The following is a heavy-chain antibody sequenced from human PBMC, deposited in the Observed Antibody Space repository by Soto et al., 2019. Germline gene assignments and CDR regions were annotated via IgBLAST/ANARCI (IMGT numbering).Heavy chain of an antibody. CDR2: ISAYNGNT. Sequence: QVQLVQSGAEVKKPGASVKVSCKASGYTFTSYGISWVRQAPGQGLEWMGWISAYNGNTNYAQKLQGRVTMTTDTSTSTVYMELRSLRSDDTAVYYCARFRDYGDYTNYWYFDLWGRGTLVTVSS. V-gene: IGHV1-18*04. CDR3: ARFRDYGDYTNYWYFDL. CDR1: GYTFTSYG. D-gene: IGHD4-17*01. J-gene: IGHJ2*01.